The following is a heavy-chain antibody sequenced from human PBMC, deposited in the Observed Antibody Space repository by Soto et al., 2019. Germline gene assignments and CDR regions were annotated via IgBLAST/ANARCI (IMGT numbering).Heavy chain of an antibody. V-gene: IGHV3-7*01. Sequence: EVQLVESGGGLVQPGGSLRLSCAASGFTFTNYYMSWVHQAQGKGLEWVANVNEDGSERYYVDSVKGRFTVSRDNAKNSLYLQMNSLRAEDTAVYYCARDKERYYDSSGYFDYGMDVWGQGTTVTVSS. CDR1: GFTFTNYY. CDR3: ARDKERYYDSSGYFDYGMDV. J-gene: IGHJ6*02. D-gene: IGHD3-22*01. CDR2: VNEDGSER.